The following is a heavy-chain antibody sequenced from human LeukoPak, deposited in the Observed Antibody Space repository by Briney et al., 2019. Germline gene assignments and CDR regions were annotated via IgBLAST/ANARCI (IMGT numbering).Heavy chain of an antibody. CDR1: GGSIGRSSYF. V-gene: IGHV4-39*01. J-gene: IGHJ4*02. CDR2: IYYSGSA. D-gene: IGHD5-24*01. CDR3: ARVFEMATIRKLYYFDH. Sequence: PSETLSLTCRVSGGSIGRSSYFWGWIRQPPGKGPEWIGSIYYSGSAYYNPSLRRRVTISVDTSKNQFSLKFSSVTAADTAIYYCARVFEMATIRKLYYFDHWGQGTQVTVSS.